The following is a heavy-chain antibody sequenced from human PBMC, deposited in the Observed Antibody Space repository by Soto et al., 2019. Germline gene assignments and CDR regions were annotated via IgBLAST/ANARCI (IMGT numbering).Heavy chain of an antibody. J-gene: IGHJ4*02. V-gene: IGHV1-69*13. D-gene: IGHD5-18*01. Sequence: ASVKVSCKASGGTFSSYAISWVRQSPGQGLEWMGGIIPIFGTANYAQKFQGRVTITADESTSTAYMELSSLRSEDTAVYDWATGGCSYGKIDYWGPGTLVTLSS. CDR1: GGTFSSYA. CDR2: IIPIFGTA. CDR3: ATGGCSYGKIDY.